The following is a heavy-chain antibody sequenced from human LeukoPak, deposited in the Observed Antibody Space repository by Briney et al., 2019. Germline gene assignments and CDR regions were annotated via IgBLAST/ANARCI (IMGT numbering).Heavy chain of an antibody. CDR2: IYYSGST. J-gene: IGHJ4*02. V-gene: IGHV4-31*03. Sequence: SETLSLTCTVSGGSISSGGYYWSWIRQHPGKGLEWIGYIYYSGSTYYNPSLKSRVTISVDTSKNQFSLKLSSVTAADTAVYYCARTVVPAPRFDYWGQGTLVTVSS. CDR1: GGSISSGGYY. CDR3: ARTVVPAPRFDY. D-gene: IGHD2-2*01.